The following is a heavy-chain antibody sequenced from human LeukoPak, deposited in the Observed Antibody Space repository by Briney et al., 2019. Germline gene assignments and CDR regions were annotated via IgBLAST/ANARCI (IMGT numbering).Heavy chain of an antibody. CDR2: ISGTGGRT. Sequence: GGSLRLSCVASGFTFHTYAMSWVRQAPGKGLEWVSAISGTGGRTYYADSVKGRLTISRDNAKNTMFLQMNSLRAEDTAVYYCAKDNVDYYDSSGYNWFDPWGQGTLVTVSS. V-gene: IGHV3-23*01. CDR1: GFTFHTYA. D-gene: IGHD3-22*01. J-gene: IGHJ5*02. CDR3: AKDNVDYYDSSGYNWFDP.